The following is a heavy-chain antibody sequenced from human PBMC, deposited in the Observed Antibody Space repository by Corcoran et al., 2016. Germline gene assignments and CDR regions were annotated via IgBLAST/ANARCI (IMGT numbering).Heavy chain of an antibody. CDR1: GGTFSSYA. CDR3: ASPVYYYDSRGYYYFDY. D-gene: IGHD3-22*01. V-gene: IGHV1-69*01. J-gene: IGHJ4*02. CDR2: IIPIFGTA. Sequence: QVQLVQSGAEVKKPGSSVKVSCKASGGTFSSYAISWVRQAPGQGLEWMGGIIPIFGTANYAQKFQGRVTITADESTSTAYMELSSLRSEDTAVYYCASPVYYYDSRGYYYFDYWGQGTLVTVSS.